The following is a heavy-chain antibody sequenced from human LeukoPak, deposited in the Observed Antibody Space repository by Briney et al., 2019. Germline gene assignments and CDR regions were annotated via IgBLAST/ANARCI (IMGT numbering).Heavy chain of an antibody. CDR1: GFNFSAYS. V-gene: IGHV3-48*02. Sequence: GGSLRLSCAASGFNFSAYSMNWVRQAPGKGLEWVSYISRSSDAIYDADSVKGRFTISRDNAKNSLYLQMNSLRDEDTAVYYCARVSDFWSGLAFDPWGQGTLVTVSS. CDR2: ISRSSDAI. J-gene: IGHJ5*02. CDR3: ARVSDFWSGLAFDP. D-gene: IGHD3-3*01.